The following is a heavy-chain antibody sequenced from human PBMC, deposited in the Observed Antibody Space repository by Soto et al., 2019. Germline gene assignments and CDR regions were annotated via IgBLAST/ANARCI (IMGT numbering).Heavy chain of an antibody. CDR2: ISSSSSTI. D-gene: IGHD6-13*01. CDR1: GFTFSSYS. V-gene: IGHV3-48*02. CDR3: ARDRLAAPGTGYYYYYGMDV. Sequence: EVQLVESGGGLVQPGGSLRLSCAASGFTFSSYSMNWVRQAPGKGLEWVSYISSSSSTIYYADSVKGRFTISRDNAKNSLYLQMNSLRDEDTAVYYCARDRLAAPGTGYYYYYGMDVWGQGTTVTLSS. J-gene: IGHJ6*02.